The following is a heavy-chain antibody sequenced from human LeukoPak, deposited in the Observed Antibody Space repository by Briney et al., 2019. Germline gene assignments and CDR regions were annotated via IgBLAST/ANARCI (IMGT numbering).Heavy chain of an antibody. J-gene: IGHJ6*02. CDR3: TTPRLALYGMDV. V-gene: IGHV3-15*01. Sequence: GESLRLSCAASGFTVSNAWMSWVCQAPGKGLEWVGRIKSKTDGGTTAYAAFVKGRFTISRDDSRNTLSLQMNSLKSEDTAVYYCTTPRLALYGMDVWGQGTTVTVSS. D-gene: IGHD6-25*01. CDR2: IKSKTDGGTT. CDR1: GFTVSNAW.